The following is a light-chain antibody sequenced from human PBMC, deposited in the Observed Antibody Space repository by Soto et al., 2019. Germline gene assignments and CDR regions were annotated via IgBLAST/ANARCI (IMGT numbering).Light chain of an antibody. CDR3: KSYEGSNIYV. CDR1: SSDVGGYNY. J-gene: IGLJ1*01. CDR2: EVN. Sequence: QAVVTQPPSASGSPGQSVTISCTGTSSDVGGYNYVSWYQQHPGKDPKLMIYEVNKRHSGVPDRFSGSKSGNTASLTVSGLQAEDEADYYCKSYEGSNIYVFGTGTKLTVL. V-gene: IGLV2-8*01.